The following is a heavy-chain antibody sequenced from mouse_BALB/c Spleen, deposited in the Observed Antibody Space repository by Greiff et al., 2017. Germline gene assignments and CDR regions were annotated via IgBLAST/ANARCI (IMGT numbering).Heavy chain of an antibody. Sequence: VMLVESGPGLVAPSQSLSITCTVSGFSLTSYGVHWVRQPPGKGPEWLGVIWAGGSTNYNSALMSRLSISKDNSKSQVFLKMNSLQTDDTAMYYCARDDGSSYVGFAYWGQGTLVTVSA. CDR2: IWAGGST. CDR1: GFSLTSYG. D-gene: IGHD1-1*01. CDR3: ARDDGSSYVGFAY. J-gene: IGHJ3*01. V-gene: IGHV2-9*02.